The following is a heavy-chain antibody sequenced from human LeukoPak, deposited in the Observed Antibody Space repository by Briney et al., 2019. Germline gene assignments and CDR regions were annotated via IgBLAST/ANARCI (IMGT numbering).Heavy chain of an antibody. J-gene: IGHJ4*02. CDR2: IYHSGIT. CDR1: SYSITTNHY. CDR3: ARGGQWLPFDY. Sequence: SETLSLTCAVSSYSITTNHYWGWTRQPPGKGLQWVGNIYHSGITYYNPSLKSRVTMSVDTSKDQFSLKLTSVTAADTAVYYCARGGQWLPFDYWGQGTLVTVSS. V-gene: IGHV4-38-2*01. D-gene: IGHD6-19*01.